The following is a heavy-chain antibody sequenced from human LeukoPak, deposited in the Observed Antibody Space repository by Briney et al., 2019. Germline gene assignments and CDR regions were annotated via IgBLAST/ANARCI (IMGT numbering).Heavy chain of an antibody. CDR2: INVNSCGT. CDR1: GYPFTVYS. CDR3: ARDWWGNDILTGDNWLDP. Sequence: ASVKVSCEASGYPFTVYSMNWVRQAPGQGLEWMGRINVNSCGTKYTEKFQGRVTMTRDTSISTAYMELSRLRSDDTAVYYCARDWWGNDILTGDNWLDPWGQGTLVTVSS. V-gene: IGHV1-2*06. D-gene: IGHD3-9*01. J-gene: IGHJ5*02.